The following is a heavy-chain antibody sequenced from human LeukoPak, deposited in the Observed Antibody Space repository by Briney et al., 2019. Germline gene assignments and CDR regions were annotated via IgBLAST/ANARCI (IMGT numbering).Heavy chain of an antibody. Sequence: TSEALSLTCTVSGASISSGAYDWIWIRQCPGKGLEWIGHIFLSGTTFFNPSLKMRLTISAHMSKNQFSLKLSSVTAADTAVYYCARDSGPQFAKTFYYMDFWGKGTTVTVSS. CDR2: IFLSGTT. CDR3: ARDSGPQFAKTFYYMDF. J-gene: IGHJ6*03. D-gene: IGHD2-21*01. V-gene: IGHV4-31*03. CDR1: GASISSGAYD.